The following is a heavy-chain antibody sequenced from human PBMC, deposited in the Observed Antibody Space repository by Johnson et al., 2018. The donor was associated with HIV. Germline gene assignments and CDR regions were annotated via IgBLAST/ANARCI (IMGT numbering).Heavy chain of an antibody. D-gene: IGHD2-15*01. CDR3: ARSQVAATSEGALDI. CDR2: ISFAGMKK. Sequence: QVQLVESGGGLVQPGGSLRLSCAASGFTFSNYGMAWVRQAPGKGLEWVAVISFAGMKKHYVDSVKGRFTISRDNSKNTLYLQMNSLRAEDTAVYYCARSQVAATSEGALDIWSQGTMVTVSS. V-gene: IGHV3-33*08. J-gene: IGHJ3*02. CDR1: GFTFSNYG.